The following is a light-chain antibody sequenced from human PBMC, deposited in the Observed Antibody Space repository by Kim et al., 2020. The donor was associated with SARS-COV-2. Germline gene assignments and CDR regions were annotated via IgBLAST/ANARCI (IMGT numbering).Light chain of an antibody. V-gene: IGLV2-14*03. CDR2: DVT. J-gene: IGLJ3*02. CDR3: SSYSSSSTLV. CDR1: RCDIGDYNY. Sequence: QSALTQPASVSGSPGQSITISCTGTRCDIGDYNYVSWYQQHPGEATKLIIYDVTDRPSGVSNRFSGSKSATTASLTISGLQAEDEADYFCSSYSSSSTLVFGGGTKVTVL.